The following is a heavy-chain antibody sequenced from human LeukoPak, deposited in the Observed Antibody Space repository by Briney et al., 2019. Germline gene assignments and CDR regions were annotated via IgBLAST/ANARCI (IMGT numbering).Heavy chain of an antibody. J-gene: IGHJ4*02. CDR3: ARGPYKYVISANPDY. CDR1: GFSFSTFW. V-gene: IGHV3-7*01. D-gene: IGHD1-1*01. Sequence: GGSLRLSCATSGFSFSTFWMYWARQSPGRGLEWVATIKPDGSEKFYGDSVKGRFTISRDNAKNSLFLQMNSLRAEDTAVYYCARGPYKYVISANPDYWGQGTLVTVSS. CDR2: IKPDGSEK.